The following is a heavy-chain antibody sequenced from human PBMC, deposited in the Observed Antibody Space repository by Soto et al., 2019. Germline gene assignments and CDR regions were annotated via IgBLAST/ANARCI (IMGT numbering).Heavy chain of an antibody. CDR1: GYTFTGYY. V-gene: IGHV1-69*13. D-gene: IGHD2-21*02. J-gene: IGHJ6*02. Sequence: GASVKVSCKASGYTFTGYYMHWVRQAPGQGLEWMGGIIPIFGTANYAQKFQGRVTITADESTSTAYMELSSLRSEDTAVYYCARAYCGGDCYRPYYYYYYGMDVWGQGTTVTVSS. CDR3: ARAYCGGDCYRPYYYYYYGMDV. CDR2: IIPIFGTA.